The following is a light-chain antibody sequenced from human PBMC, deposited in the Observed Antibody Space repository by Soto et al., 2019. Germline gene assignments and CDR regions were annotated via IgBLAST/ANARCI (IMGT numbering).Light chain of an antibody. CDR2: DGS. J-gene: IGKJ1*01. V-gene: IGKV1-5*01. CDR3: QHYKTYPRT. CDR1: QSISSW. Sequence: DIQMTQSPSTLSASVGNRVTITCRASQSISSWLAWYQQKPGKAPKLLIYDGSSFESGVPSRFSGSGSGTEFTLTISSLQPDDSATYYCQHYKTYPRTFGQGTKVDIK.